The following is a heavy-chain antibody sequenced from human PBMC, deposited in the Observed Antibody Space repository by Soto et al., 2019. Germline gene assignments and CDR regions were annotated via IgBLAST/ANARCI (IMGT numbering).Heavy chain of an antibody. CDR2: IGGRGNSA. V-gene: IGHV3-23*01. CDR3: VREGRGSFDF. J-gene: IGHJ3*01. Sequence: GGSLRLSCAASGFIFTNYAMNWVRQAPGKGLEWVSVIGGRGNSAYYADSVQGRFTISRDNSKNTLSLQMSSLTADDTAIYYCVREGRGSFDFWGRGTMVT. CDR1: GFIFTNYA. D-gene: IGHD5-12*01.